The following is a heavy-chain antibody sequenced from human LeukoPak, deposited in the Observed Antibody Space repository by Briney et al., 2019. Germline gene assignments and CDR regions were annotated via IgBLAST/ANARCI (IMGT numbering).Heavy chain of an antibody. CDR2: IYYSGST. CDR3: ARTDDYYYYYMDV. Sequence: SETLSLTCTVSGGSISSSSYYWGWVRQPPGKGLEWIVSIYYSGSTYYNPSLKSRVTISVDTSKNQFSLKLSSVTAADTAVYYCARTDDYYYYYMDVWGKGTTVTVSS. CDR1: GGSISSSSYY. J-gene: IGHJ6*03. V-gene: IGHV4-39*07.